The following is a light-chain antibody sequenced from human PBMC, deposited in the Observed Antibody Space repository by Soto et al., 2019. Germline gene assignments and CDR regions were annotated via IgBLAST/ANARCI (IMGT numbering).Light chain of an antibody. CDR2: RNN. V-gene: IGLV1-40*01. J-gene: IGLJ3*02. Sequence: QSVLTQPPSVSGAPGQRVTISCTGSSSNIGAGYDVEWYQQLPGTAPKLLIYRNNNRPSGVPDRFSGSKSGTSASLAITGLQAEDEADYYCQSYDSRLTWVFGGGTKLTVL. CDR3: QSYDSRLTWV. CDR1: SSNIGAGYD.